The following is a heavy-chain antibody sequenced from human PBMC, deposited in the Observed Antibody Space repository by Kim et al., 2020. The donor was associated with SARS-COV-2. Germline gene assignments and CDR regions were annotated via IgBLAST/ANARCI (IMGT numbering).Heavy chain of an antibody. Sequence: EKDYMDSVRGRFTITRDNAKNSVFLQLNSLRVEDSAVYYCATSIVRAGYDYWGQGTLVTVSS. V-gene: IGHV3-7*03. J-gene: IGHJ4*02. D-gene: IGHD3-10*01. CDR2: EK. CDR3: ATSIVRAGYDY.